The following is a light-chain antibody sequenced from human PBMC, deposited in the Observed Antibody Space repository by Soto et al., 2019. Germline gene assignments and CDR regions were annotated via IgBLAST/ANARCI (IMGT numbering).Light chain of an antibody. CDR2: KAS. J-gene: IGKJ4*01. CDR3: QQYNSYSPLT. CDR1: QTISSW. Sequence: DSQMTQSPSSVSATVGERVTVSGRVRQTISSWLAWYQQEPGKAPKLLIYKASGLDSGVPSRFSGSGSGTVFTLTISSLQPDDFATYHCQQYNSYSPLTFSGGTKVDIK. V-gene: IGKV1-5*03.